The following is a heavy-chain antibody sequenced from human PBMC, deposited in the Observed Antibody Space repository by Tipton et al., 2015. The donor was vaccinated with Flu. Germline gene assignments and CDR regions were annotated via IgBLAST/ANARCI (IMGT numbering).Heavy chain of an antibody. J-gene: IGHJ4*02. D-gene: IGHD3-10*02. CDR2: IYPSGTT. Sequence: LRLSCTVSSGSIRSTNYFCAWIRQPPGKRLELIGSIYPSGTTYYNPSLKGRVTISVDTSKSQFSLMLRSVTAADTAVYYCARLSYYDVDLKNFYFDYWGQGALVTVSS. CDR3: ARLSYYDVDLKNFYFDY. V-gene: IGHV4-39*01. CDR1: SGSIRSTNYF.